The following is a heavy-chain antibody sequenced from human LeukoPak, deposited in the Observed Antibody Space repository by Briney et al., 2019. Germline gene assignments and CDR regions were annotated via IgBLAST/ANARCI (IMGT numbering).Heavy chain of an antibody. V-gene: IGHV1-24*01. J-gene: IGHJ4*02. Sequence: ASVKVSCKVSGYTLTDLSMHWVRQAPGKGLEWMGGFDPEDGETIYAQKFQGRVTMTEDTSTDTAYMDLSSLRSEDTAVYYCATAIFGVVTKPYYFDYWGQGTLVTVSS. D-gene: IGHD3-3*01. CDR2: FDPEDGET. CDR3: ATAIFGVVTKPYYFDY. CDR1: GYTLTDLS.